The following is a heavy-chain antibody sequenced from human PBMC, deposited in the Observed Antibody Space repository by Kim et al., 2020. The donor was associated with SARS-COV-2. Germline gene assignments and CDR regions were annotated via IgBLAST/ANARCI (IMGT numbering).Heavy chain of an antibody. D-gene: IGHD6-13*01. Sequence: SVKVSCKASGYTFTSYAISWVRQAPGQGLEWMGWIIPIFGTPTYAQNFPGRFTFTSDASISTAYLQLSSLTSEDTAVYYCARVLISSYCYYYY. CDR3: ARVLISSYCYYYY. CDR1: GYTFTSYA. J-gene: IGHJ6*01. V-gene: IGHV1-69*13. CDR2: IIPIFGTP.